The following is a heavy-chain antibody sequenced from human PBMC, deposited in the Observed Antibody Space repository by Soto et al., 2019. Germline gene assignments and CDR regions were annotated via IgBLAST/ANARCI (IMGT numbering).Heavy chain of an antibody. CDR2: IHHSGST. CDR1: GGSISSSNW. D-gene: IGHD6-19*01. Sequence: SETLSLTCAVSGGSISSSNWWSWVRQPPGKGLEWIGEIHHSGSTNYNPSLKSRVTISVDKSKNQFSLKLSSVTAADTAVYYCARGEWGSSGWYDAFDIWGQGTMVTVSS. V-gene: IGHV4-4*02. J-gene: IGHJ3*02. CDR3: ARGEWGSSGWYDAFDI.